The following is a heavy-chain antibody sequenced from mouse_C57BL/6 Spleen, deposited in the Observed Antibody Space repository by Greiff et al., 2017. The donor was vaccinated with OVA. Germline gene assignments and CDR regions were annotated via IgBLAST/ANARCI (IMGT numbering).Heavy chain of an antibody. D-gene: IGHD3-2*02. Sequence: QVQLKQPGAELVMPGASVKLSCKASGYTFTSYWMHWVKQRPGQGLEWIGEIDPSDSYTNYNQKFKGKSTLTVDKSSSTAYMQLSSLTSEDSAVYYCARSIDSSGYYAMDYWGQGTSVTVSS. CDR1: GYTFTSYW. CDR3: ARSIDSSGYYAMDY. V-gene: IGHV1-69*01. J-gene: IGHJ4*01. CDR2: IDPSDSYT.